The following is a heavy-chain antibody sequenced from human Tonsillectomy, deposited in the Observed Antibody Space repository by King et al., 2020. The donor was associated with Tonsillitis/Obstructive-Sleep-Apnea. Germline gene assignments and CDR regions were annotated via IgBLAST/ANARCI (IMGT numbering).Heavy chain of an antibody. J-gene: IGHJ6*03. Sequence: VQLVESGGGVVQPGRSLRLSCAASGFTFSSYAMHWVRQAPGKGLEWVAVISYDGSNKYYADSVKGRLTISRDNSKNTLYLQMNSLRAEDTAVYYCARGVDFWSGFYYYYMDVWGKGTTVTVSS. CDR1: GFTFSSYA. CDR2: ISYDGSNK. D-gene: IGHD3-3*01. V-gene: IGHV3-30*01. CDR3: ARGVDFWSGFYYYYMDV.